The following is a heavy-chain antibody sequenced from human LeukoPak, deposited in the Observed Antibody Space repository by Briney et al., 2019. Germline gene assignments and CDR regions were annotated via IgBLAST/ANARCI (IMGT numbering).Heavy chain of an antibody. CDR1: GFTFSTYS. J-gene: IGHJ6*03. V-gene: IGHV3-21*04. CDR2: ISTSSSYI. D-gene: IGHD4-23*01. Sequence: GGSLRLSCAASGFTFSTYSMNWVRQAPGKGLEWVSFISTSSSYIYYADSVKGRFTISRDNSKNTLYLQMNSLRAEDTAVYYCARDGDTVLTRGYYYYMDVWGKGTTVTVSS. CDR3: ARDGDTVLTRGYYYYMDV.